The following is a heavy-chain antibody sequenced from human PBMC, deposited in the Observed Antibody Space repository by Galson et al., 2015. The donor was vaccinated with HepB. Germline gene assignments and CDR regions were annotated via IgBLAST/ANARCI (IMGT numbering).Heavy chain of an antibody. CDR2: ISGGGETT. D-gene: IGHD5-18*01. V-gene: IGHV3-23*01. J-gene: IGHJ4*02. CDR1: GFTFSSCA. Sequence: SLRLSCAASGFTFSSCAMSWVRQAPGKGPEWVSGISGGGETTYDADSVKGRFTVSRDNSKSTLYLQMNSRRAEDTAVYYCAKDPGYSFVTRFDYWGPGTLVTVSS. CDR3: AKDPGYSFVTRFDY.